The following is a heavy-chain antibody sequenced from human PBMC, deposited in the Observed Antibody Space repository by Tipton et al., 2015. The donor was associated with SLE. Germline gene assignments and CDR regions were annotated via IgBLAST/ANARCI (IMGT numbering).Heavy chain of an antibody. Sequence: TLSLTCTVSGGSINSYDWSWIRQPPGKGLEWIGYIFYPGTTNYNPSLKSRVTISVDTSKNEFSLNLTSVTAADTAVYYCATYRKADVSGYFDYWGQGTLVTVPS. V-gene: IGHV4-59*01. J-gene: IGHJ4*02. D-gene: IGHD3-3*01. CDR3: ATYRKADVSGYFDY. CDR2: IFYPGTT. CDR1: GGSINSYD.